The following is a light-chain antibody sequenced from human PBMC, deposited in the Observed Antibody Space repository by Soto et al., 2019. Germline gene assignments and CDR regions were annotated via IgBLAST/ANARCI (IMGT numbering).Light chain of an antibody. V-gene: IGLV2-14*02. CDR1: SSDFGNYNL. J-gene: IGLJ2*01. CDR3: ASYTRTTTLV. CDR2: EVN. Sequence: QSALTQPASVSGSPGQSITISCTGTSSDFGNYNLVSWYQQHPGKVPKLILFEVNKRPSGVSGRFSGSKSGNTASLTISGLQAEDEADYYCASYTRTTTLVFGGGTKVTVL.